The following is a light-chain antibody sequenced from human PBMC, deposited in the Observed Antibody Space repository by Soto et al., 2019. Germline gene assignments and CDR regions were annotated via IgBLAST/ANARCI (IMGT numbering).Light chain of an antibody. CDR2: DAS. CDR3: QQYDNLLPIT. V-gene: IGKV1-33*01. Sequence: IQMTQSPSYLSASVGDRVTITCQASQDIAKNLNWYQQKPGKAPKLLIYDASSLQTGVPSRFSGSGSATHFTFTISSLQSEDIATYYCQQYDNLLPITFGQGTRLEIK. J-gene: IGKJ5*01. CDR1: QDIAKN.